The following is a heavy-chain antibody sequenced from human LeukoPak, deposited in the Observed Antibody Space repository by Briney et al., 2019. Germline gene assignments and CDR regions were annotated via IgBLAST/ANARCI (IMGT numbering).Heavy chain of an antibody. CDR1: GFTFTSYS. V-gene: IGHV3-23*01. D-gene: IGHD1-26*01. CDR3: AKGGKWDVTPFDY. CDR2: ISGGGGST. J-gene: IGHJ4*02. Sequence: RGSLRLSCAASGFTFTSYSMNWVRQAPGKGLEWVSTISGGGGSTYYADSVKGRFTISRDNSKNTLYLQVNSLRAEDTAVYYCAKGGKWDVTPFDYWGQGTLVTVSS.